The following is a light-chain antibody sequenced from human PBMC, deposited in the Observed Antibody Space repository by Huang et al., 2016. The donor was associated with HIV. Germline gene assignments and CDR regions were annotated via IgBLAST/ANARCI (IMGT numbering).Light chain of an antibody. CDR2: WSS. CDR3: QQYYASPQT. J-gene: IGKJ1*01. V-gene: IGKV4-1*01. CDR1: QSVFSTSTNKDY. Sequence: DIVMAQSPGSLAVSLGERANLTCRSSQSVFSTSTNKDYLAWFQQKPGQPPKLLLFWSSTREVGVPDRFSGSGSVTHFTLTIGNLEADDAAIYYCQQYYASPQTFGQGTRV.